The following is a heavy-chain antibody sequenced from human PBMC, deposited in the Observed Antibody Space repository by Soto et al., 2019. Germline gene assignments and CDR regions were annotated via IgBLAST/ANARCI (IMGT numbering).Heavy chain of an antibody. CDR2: IIPIFGTA. CDR3: ASSPRLKYSGYYGMDV. J-gene: IGHJ6*04. D-gene: IGHD2-21*01. Sequence: QVQLVQSGAEVKKPGASVKVSCKASGGTFSSYAISWVRQAPGQGLEWMGGIIPIFGTANYAQKFQGRVTITADESTSTAYMELSSLRSEDTAVYYCASSPRLKYSGYYGMDVWGKGTTVTVSS. V-gene: IGHV1-69*01. CDR1: GGTFSSYA.